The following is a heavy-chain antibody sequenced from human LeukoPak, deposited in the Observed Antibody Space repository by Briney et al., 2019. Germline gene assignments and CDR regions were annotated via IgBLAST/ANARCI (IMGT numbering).Heavy chain of an antibody. CDR2: IYPGDSDT. V-gene: IGHV5-51*01. D-gene: IGHD3-22*01. Sequence: GESLKISCKGSGYSFTTYWIGWVRQMPGRGLEWMGIIYPGDSDTRYSPSFQGQVTISADKSISTAYLQWSSLKASDTAMYYCARQFRDSSGYYSYHFDYWGQGTLVTDSS. CDR3: ARQFRDSSGYYSYHFDY. CDR1: GYSFTTYW. J-gene: IGHJ4*02.